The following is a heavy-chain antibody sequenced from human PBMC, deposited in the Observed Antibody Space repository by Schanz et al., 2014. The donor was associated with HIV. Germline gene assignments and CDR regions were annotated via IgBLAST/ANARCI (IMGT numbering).Heavy chain of an antibody. CDR3: ARDKTLAALRPYYGFDF. CDR2: IDHSGNT. D-gene: IGHD1-26*01. J-gene: IGHJ4*02. V-gene: IGHV4-34*02. Sequence: QVQLQQWGARVLKPSGTLSLTCAVYGGSFSGSYWSWIRQPPGKGLEWIGEIDHSGNTNYNPSLKSRVSIPVDTSKKQFSLKMTSVTAADTAVYYCARDKTLAALRPYYGFDFWGLGTLVTVSS. CDR1: GGSFSGSY.